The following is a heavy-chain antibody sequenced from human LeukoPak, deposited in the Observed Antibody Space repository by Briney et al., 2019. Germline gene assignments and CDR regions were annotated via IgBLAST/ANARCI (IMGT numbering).Heavy chain of an antibody. CDR1: GYFFSGYG. CDR3: ARDVRSCSGGSCYFDSDQNWFDP. Sequence: PGRSLRLSCAASGYFFSGYGMHWVRQAPGKGLEWVAVIWYDGSNKYYADSVKGRFTISRDNSKNTLYLQMNSLRAEDTAVYYCARDVRSCSGGSCYFDSDQNWFDPWGQGTLVTVSS. D-gene: IGHD2-15*01. J-gene: IGHJ5*02. CDR2: IWYDGSNK. V-gene: IGHV3-33*08.